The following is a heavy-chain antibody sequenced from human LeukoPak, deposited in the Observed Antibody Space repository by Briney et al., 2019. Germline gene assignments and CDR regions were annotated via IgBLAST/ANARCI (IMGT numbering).Heavy chain of an antibody. V-gene: IGHV4-34*01. J-gene: IGHJ3*01. D-gene: IGHD4-17*01. CDR3: ARVSTGTTIWGAFDV. CDR2: INHSGST. Sequence: SETLSLTCAVYGGSFSGYYWSWIRQPPGKGLEWIGEINHSGSTFYNPSLKSRLTISADPSTNQFSLKLSSVTAVDTAMYYCARVSTGTTIWGAFDVWGQGTMVTVSS. CDR1: GGSFSGYY.